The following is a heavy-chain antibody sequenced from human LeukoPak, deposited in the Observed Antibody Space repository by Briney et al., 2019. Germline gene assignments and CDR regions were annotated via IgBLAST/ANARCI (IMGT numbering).Heavy chain of an antibody. CDR2: IKNGGSP. CDR1: GGSISSSSSF. V-gene: IGHV4-39*01. Sequence: SETLSLTCTVSGGSISSSSSFWGWIRQPPGKGLEWIGHIKNGGSPNYNPPLKSRVTISLDTSKNQFSLTVSSVTAADTAVYYCARHPLRGGFDYWGQGTLVTVSS. J-gene: IGHJ4*02. CDR3: ARHPLRGGFDY.